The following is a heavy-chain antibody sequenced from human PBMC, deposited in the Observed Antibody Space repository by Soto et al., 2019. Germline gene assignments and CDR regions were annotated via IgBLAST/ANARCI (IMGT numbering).Heavy chain of an antibody. D-gene: IGHD3-10*01. V-gene: IGHV4-31*01. CDR2: IYYSGST. CDR1: GGSISSGGYY. Sequence: SETLSLTCTVSGGSISSGGYYWSWIRQHPGKGLEWIGYIYYSGSTYYNTSLKSQVTISVDTSKNQFSMKLSSVTAADTVVYYCARDGWFGESRYFDYWGQGTLVTVSS. CDR3: ARDGWFGESRYFDY. J-gene: IGHJ4*02.